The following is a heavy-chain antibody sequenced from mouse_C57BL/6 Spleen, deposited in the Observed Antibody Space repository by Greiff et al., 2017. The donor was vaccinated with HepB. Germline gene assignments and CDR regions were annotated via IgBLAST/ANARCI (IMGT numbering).Heavy chain of an antibody. CDR3: ARWDYYGSSPFDY. CDR2: IDPEDGET. Sequence: VHVKQSGAELVKPGASVKLSCTASGFNIKDYYMHWVKQRTEQGLEWIGRIDPEDGETKYAPKFQGKATITADTSSNTACLQLSSLTSEDTAVYYCARWDYYGSSPFDYWGQGTTLTVSS. CDR1: GFNIKDYY. J-gene: IGHJ2*01. D-gene: IGHD1-1*01. V-gene: IGHV14-2*01.